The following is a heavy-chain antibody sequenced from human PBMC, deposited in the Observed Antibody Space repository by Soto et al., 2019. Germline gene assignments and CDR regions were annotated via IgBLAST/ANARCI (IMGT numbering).Heavy chain of an antibody. V-gene: IGHV2-70*01. CDR2: IDWDDDK. D-gene: IGHD5-12*01. J-gene: IGHJ6*02. CDR3: ARSHPESGNEYYYYYYGMDV. Sequence: SGPKRVNTTQTLTLTGTFSGFSLSTSGMCVSWIRQPPGKALEWLALIDWDDDKYYSTSLKTRLTISKDTSKNQVVLTMTNMDPVDTATYYCARSHPESGNEYYYYYYGMDVWGQGTTVTVSS. CDR1: GFSLSTSGMC.